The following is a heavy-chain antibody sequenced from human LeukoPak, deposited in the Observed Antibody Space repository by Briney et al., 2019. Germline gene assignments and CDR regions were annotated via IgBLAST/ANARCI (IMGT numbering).Heavy chain of an antibody. CDR3: AKRTTVLYY. V-gene: IGHV3-30*18. Sequence: GGSLRLSCAASGFTFSSYGTHWVRQAPGKGLEWVAVISYDGGNKYYADSVKGRFTISRDNSKNTLYLQMNSLRAEDTAVYYCAKRTTVLYYWGQGTLVTVSS. CDR2: ISYDGGNK. D-gene: IGHD4-17*01. J-gene: IGHJ4*02. CDR1: GFTFSSYG.